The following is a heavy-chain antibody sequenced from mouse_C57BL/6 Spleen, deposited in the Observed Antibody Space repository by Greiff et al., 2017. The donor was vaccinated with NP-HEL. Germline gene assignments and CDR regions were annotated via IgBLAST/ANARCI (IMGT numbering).Heavy chain of an antibody. D-gene: IGHD1-1*01. CDR1: GFTFSDYY. CDR3: ARPTGQNYFDY. Sequence: EVKLVESGGGLVQPGGSLKLSCAASGFTFSDYYMYWVRQTPEKRLEWVAYISNGGGSTYYPDTVKGRFTISRDNAKNTLYLQMSRLKSEDTAMYYCARPTGQNYFDYWGQGTTLTVSS. CDR2: ISNGGGST. J-gene: IGHJ2*01. V-gene: IGHV5-12*01.